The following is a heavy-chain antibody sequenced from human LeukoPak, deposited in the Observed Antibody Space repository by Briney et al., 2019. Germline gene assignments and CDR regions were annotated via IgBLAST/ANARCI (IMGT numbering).Heavy chain of an antibody. CDR2: ISSSGSTI. CDR3: ARPRYFYDSSGYWGNYFDY. D-gene: IGHD3-22*01. Sequence: GGSLRLSCAASGFTFSSYEMNWVRQAPGKGLEWVSYISSSGSTIYYADSVKGRFTISRDNAKNSLYLQMNSLRAEDTAVYYCARPRYFYDSSGYWGNYFDYWGQGTLVTVSS. V-gene: IGHV3-48*03. CDR1: GFTFSSYE. J-gene: IGHJ4*02.